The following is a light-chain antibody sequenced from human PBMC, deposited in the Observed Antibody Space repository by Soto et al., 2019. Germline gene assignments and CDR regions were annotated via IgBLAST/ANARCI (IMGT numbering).Light chain of an antibody. CDR2: DVS. CDR1: SSDIGGYNY. J-gene: IGLJ1*01. CDR3: SSYTSSSTLEV. Sequence: QAALTQPASVSGSPGQSITISCTGNSSDIGGYNYVSWYQQHPGKAPKLMICDVSNRPSGVSNRFSGSKSGNTASLTISGLQAEDEADYYCSSYTSSSTLEVFGTGTKVTVL. V-gene: IGLV2-14*03.